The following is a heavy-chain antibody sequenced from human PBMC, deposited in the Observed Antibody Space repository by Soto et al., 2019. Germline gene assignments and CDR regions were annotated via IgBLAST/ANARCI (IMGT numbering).Heavy chain of an antibody. J-gene: IGHJ4*02. Sequence: EVQLLESGGGLVQPGGSLRLSCAASGFTFNNYAMSWVRQAPGKGLEWVSGISSSGDNTYYADSVKGRFTISRDNSKSTLYLQINSLRDEDTAVYYCVKQYSYWYLAAFDYWGQGTLVTVSS. CDR2: ISSSGDNT. V-gene: IGHV3-23*01. CDR1: GFTFNNYA. CDR3: VKQYSYWYLAAFDY. D-gene: IGHD5-18*01.